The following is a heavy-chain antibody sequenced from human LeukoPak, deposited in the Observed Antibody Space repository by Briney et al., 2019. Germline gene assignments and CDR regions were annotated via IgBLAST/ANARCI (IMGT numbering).Heavy chain of an antibody. CDR2: ISSSSSYI. V-gene: IGHV3-21*01. Sequence: PGGSLTLSCAASGFTFSGYWMSWLRQAPGKGLEWVSSISSSSSYIYYADSVKGRFTISRDNAKNSLYLQMNSLRAEDTAVYYCAREWPGATSCDYWGQGTLVTVSS. CDR3: AREWPGATSCDY. CDR1: GFTFSGYW. D-gene: IGHD1-26*01. J-gene: IGHJ4*02.